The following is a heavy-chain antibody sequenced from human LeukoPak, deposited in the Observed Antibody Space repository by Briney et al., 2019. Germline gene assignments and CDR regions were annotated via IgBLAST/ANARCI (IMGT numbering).Heavy chain of an antibody. D-gene: IGHD3-16*01. Sequence: GGSLRLSCATSGFVFSFYGMQWVRQAPGKGLEWVAVIWNDGSQKYYGDSVKGRFTISKDSSRKTVNLQMDSLRAEDTAIYYCTRWGAGGLTLDYWGQGVLVTVSS. J-gene: IGHJ4*02. CDR1: GFVFSFYG. V-gene: IGHV3-33*01. CDR3: TRWGAGGLTLDY. CDR2: IWNDGSQK.